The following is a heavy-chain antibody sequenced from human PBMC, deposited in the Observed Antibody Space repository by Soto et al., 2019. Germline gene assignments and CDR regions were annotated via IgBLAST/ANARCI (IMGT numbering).Heavy chain of an antibody. CDR1: GYTFTSYG. CDR3: ARDGSRQLWLIGYYYGMDV. D-gene: IGHD5-18*01. CDR2: ISAYNGNT. Sequence: ASVKVSCKASGYTFTSYGISWVRQAPGQGLEWMGWISAYNGNTNYAQKLQGRVTMTTDTSTSTAYMELRSLRSDDTAVYYCARDGSRQLWLIGYYYGMDVWGQVTTVTASS. V-gene: IGHV1-18*01. J-gene: IGHJ6*01.